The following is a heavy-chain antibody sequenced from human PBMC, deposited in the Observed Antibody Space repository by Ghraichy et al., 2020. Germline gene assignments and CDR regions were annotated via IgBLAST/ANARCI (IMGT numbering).Heavy chain of an antibody. D-gene: IGHD3-22*01. CDR1: GGSISSGGYY. CDR2: IYYSGST. V-gene: IGHV4-31*03. J-gene: IGHJ5*02. Sequence: SETLSLTCTVSGGSISSGGYYWSWIRQHPGKGLEWIGYIYYSGSTYYNPSLKSRVTISVDTSKNQFSLKLSSVTAADTAVYYCARGGYDSSGYGWFDPWGQGTLVTVSS. CDR3: ARGGYDSSGYGWFDP.